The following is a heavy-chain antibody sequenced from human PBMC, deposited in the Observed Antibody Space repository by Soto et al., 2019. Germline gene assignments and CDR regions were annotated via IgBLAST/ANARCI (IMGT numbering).Heavy chain of an antibody. V-gene: IGHV4-31*03. Sequence: QVQLQESGPGLVKPSQTLSLTCTVSGGSISSGGYYWSWIRQHPGKGLEWIGYIYYSGSTYYNPSLKSRVTRSVDTSKNHCSLKPSSVTAADTAVYYCASVHGARNNGMDVWGQGTTVTVSS. CDR1: GGSISSGGYY. CDR3: ASVHGARNNGMDV. D-gene: IGHD1-1*01. CDR2: IYYSGST. J-gene: IGHJ6*02.